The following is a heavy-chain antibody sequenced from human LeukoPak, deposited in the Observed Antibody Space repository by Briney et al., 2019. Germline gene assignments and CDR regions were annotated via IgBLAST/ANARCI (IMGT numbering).Heavy chain of an antibody. D-gene: IGHD3-9*01. Sequence: GGSLRLSCTASGFTFGDYAMSWVRQAPGKGLEWVGFIRNKAYGGTTEYAASVKGRFTISRDDSKSIAYLQMNSLKTEDTAVYYCTRSPLLRYFDWLLEPFDYWGQGTLVTVSS. CDR2: IRNKAYGGTT. J-gene: IGHJ4*02. V-gene: IGHV3-49*04. CDR3: TRSPLLRYFDWLLEPFDY. CDR1: GFTFGDYA.